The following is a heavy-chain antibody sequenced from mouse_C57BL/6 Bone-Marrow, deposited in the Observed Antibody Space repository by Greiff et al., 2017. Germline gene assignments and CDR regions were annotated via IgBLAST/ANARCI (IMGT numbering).Heavy chain of an antibody. CDR2: IWRGGST. J-gene: IGHJ3*01. V-gene: IGHV2-2*01. Sequence: VKLMESGPGLVQPSPSLSISCTASGFSFTSYGVHWVRQSPGKGLEWLGVIWRGGSTDYNAAFISRLSISKVNSKSQVFFNMNSQQADDTAIYYCDKNFAYWGQGTLVTVSA. CDR3: DKNFAY. CDR1: GFSFTSYG.